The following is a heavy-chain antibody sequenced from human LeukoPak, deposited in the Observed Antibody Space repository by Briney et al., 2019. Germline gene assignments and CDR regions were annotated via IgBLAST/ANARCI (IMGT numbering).Heavy chain of an antibody. CDR1: GFTFSSYG. CDR3: ARDRMTYSGSYLFDY. V-gene: IGHV3-33*01. CDR2: IWYDGSNK. Sequence: GRSLRLSCAASGFTFSSYGMHWVRQAPGKGLEWVAVIWYDGSNKYYADPVKGRFTISRDNSKNTLYLQMNSLRAEDTAVYYCARDRMTYSGSYLFDYWGQGTLVTVSS. J-gene: IGHJ4*02. D-gene: IGHD1-26*01.